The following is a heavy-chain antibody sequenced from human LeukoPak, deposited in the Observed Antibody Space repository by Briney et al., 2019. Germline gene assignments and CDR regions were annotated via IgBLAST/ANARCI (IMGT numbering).Heavy chain of an antibody. CDR1: GYIFSRYY. Sequence: ASVELSCKASGYIFSRYYMHWVRQAPGQGLEWMGILNPDGGSTGYSQRFQDRITMTMDTSTNSFYMELRSLTSDDTAVYYCARDVAAAGTFGDYWGQGTLVTVSS. J-gene: IGHJ4*02. D-gene: IGHD6-13*01. CDR3: ARDVAAAGTFGDY. CDR2: LNPDGGST. V-gene: IGHV1-46*01.